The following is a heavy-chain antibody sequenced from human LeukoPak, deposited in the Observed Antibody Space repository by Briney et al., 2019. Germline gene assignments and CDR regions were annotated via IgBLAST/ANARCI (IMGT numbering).Heavy chain of an antibody. D-gene: IGHD3-10*01. J-gene: IGHJ5*02. CDR3: AIKPPSGWFGTGWLDP. Sequence: NPSETLSLTCTVSGGSISSGSYYWSWIRQPAGKGLEWIGRIYTSGSTNYNPSLKSRVTISVDTSKNQFSLKLSSVTAADTAVYYCAIKPPSGWFGTGWLDPWGQGTLVTVSS. CDR2: IYTSGST. CDR1: GGSISSGSYY. V-gene: IGHV4-61*02.